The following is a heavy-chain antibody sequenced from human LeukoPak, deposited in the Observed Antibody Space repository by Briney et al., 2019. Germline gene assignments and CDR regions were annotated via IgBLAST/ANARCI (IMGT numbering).Heavy chain of an antibody. CDR2: INPSGGST. V-gene: IGHV1-46*01. CDR3: ARAPPRDMVRRLAGDYGMDV. J-gene: IGHJ6*02. Sequence: GASVKVSCKASGYTFTSYYMHWVRQAPGQGLEWMGIINPSGGSTSYAQKFQGRVTMTRDTSTSTVYMELSSLRSEDTAVYYCARAPPRDMVRRLAGDYGMDVWGQGTTVTVSS. D-gene: IGHD3-10*01. CDR1: GYTFTSYY.